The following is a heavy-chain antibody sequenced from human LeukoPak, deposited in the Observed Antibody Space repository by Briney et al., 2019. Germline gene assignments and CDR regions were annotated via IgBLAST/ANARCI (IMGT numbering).Heavy chain of an antibody. Sequence: SETLSLTCAVYGGSLSGYYWSWIRQPPGTGLEWIGEINHSGSTNYNTSLKSRVTISVDTFKNQFSLKLGSVTAADTAVYYCERWSSSSFDYWGQGTLVTVSS. CDR1: GGSLSGYY. J-gene: IGHJ4*02. V-gene: IGHV4-34*01. CDR2: INHSGST. CDR3: ERWSSSSFDY. D-gene: IGHD6-6*01.